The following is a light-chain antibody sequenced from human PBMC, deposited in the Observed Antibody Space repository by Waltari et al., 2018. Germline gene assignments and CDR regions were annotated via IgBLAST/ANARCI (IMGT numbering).Light chain of an antibody. J-gene: IGKJ1*01. CDR1: QRVDNN. Sequence: EVLMTQSPVTLSVSPGERATLSCRASQRVDNNLAWYQQKNGQAPRLLIYGASTRATGVPASLSGSASGTEFTLTISNLQSADFAVYFCQQYNNWPWTFGQGTRVEI. CDR2: GAS. V-gene: IGKV3-15*01. CDR3: QQYNNWPWT.